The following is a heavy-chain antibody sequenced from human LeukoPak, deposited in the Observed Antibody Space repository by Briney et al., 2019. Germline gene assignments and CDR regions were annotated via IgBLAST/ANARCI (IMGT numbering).Heavy chain of an antibody. D-gene: IGHD3-3*01. CDR2: IYYSGST. CDR1: GGSISSYY. CDR3: ARGFSFDI. Sequence: SETLYLTCTVSGGSISSYYWSWIRQPPGKGLEWIGYIYYSGSTNYNPSLKSRVTISVDTSKNQFSLKLSSVTAADTAVYYCARGFSFDIWGQGTMVTVSS. V-gene: IGHV4-59*01. J-gene: IGHJ3*02.